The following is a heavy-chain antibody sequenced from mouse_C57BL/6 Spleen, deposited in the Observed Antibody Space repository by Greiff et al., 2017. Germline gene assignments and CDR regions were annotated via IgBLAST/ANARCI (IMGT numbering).Heavy chain of an antibody. V-gene: IGHV5-9-1*02. CDR2: ICSGGDYI. CDR1: GFTFSSYA. Sequence: EVKLVESGEGLVKPGGSLKLSCAASGFTFSSYAMSWVRQTPEKRLEWVAYICSGGDYIYYADTVKGRFTISRDNARNTLYLQMSSLKSEDTAMYYCTRDRGYYDYDYYAMDYWGQGASVTVSS. CDR3: TRDRGYYDYDYYAMDY. D-gene: IGHD2-4*01. J-gene: IGHJ4*01.